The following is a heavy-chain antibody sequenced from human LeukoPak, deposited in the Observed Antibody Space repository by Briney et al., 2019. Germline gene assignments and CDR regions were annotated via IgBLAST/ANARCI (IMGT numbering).Heavy chain of an antibody. CDR3: ARADLYYDILTGCWFDP. Sequence: PSETLSLTCAVSGYSISSGYYWGWIRQPPGKGLEWIGSIYHSGSTYYNPSLKSRVTISVDTSKNQFSLKLSSVTAADTAVYYCARADLYYDILTGCWFDPWGQGSLDTVSS. V-gene: IGHV4-38-2*01. CDR1: GYSISSGYY. CDR2: IYHSGST. D-gene: IGHD3-9*01. J-gene: IGHJ5*02.